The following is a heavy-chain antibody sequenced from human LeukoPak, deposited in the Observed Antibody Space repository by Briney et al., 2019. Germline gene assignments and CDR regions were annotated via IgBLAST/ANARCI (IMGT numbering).Heavy chain of an antibody. CDR1: GFTFSSYW. D-gene: IGHD2-2*01. V-gene: IGHV3-74*01. CDR3: VSFYETY. CDR2: INGDGSWT. J-gene: IGHJ4*02. Sequence: GGSLRLSCAASGFTFSSYWMHWVRQAPGKGLVWVSHINGDGSWTTYADSVKGRFTISKDNAKNTVYLQMNDLGAEDTAVYYCVSFYETYWGRGTLVTVSS.